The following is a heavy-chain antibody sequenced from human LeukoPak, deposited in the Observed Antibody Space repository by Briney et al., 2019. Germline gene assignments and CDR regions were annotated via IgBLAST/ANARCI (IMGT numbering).Heavy chain of an antibody. CDR1: GFSLNDYF. CDR2: ISDTGYTI. J-gene: IGHJ6*04. V-gene: IGHV3-11*04. Sequence: PGGSLRLSCAASGFSLNDYFVTWIRQAPGKGLEWVSHISDTGYTITYADSMRGRFTISRDIATNSLYLQMNSLRAEDTAVYYCAELGITMIGGVWGKGTTVTISS. CDR3: AELGITMIGGV. D-gene: IGHD3-10*02.